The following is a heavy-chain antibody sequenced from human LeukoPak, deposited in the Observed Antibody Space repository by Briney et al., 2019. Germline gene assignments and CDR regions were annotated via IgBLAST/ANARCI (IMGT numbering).Heavy chain of an antibody. CDR3: AKDREERRSKSYGMDV. V-gene: IGHV3-30*18. Sequence: PGGSLRLSCAASGYTFSSYDMHRVRQAPGKGLEWVAVISYDGSNKYYADSVKGRFTISRDNSKSTPYPEMNSLRAEDTAVYYCAKDREERRSKSYGMDVWGKGTTVTVSS. CDR2: ISYDGSNK. J-gene: IGHJ6*04. CDR1: GYTFSSYD. D-gene: IGHD1-1*01.